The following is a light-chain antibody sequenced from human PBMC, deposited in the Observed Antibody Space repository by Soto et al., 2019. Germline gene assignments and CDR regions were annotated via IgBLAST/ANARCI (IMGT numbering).Light chain of an antibody. CDR3: QQATSFPRT. CDR2: AAS. V-gene: IGKV1-12*01. J-gene: IGKJ1*01. CDR1: QGISSW. Sequence: DNQMTQGPSFVPASVGVRVTITCRASQGISSWLAWYQKKKGKAPNLLIYAASSLQSGVPSRFSGSGSGTELTLTISSLQPDDGETYDGQQATSFPRTFGQGTKVDIK.